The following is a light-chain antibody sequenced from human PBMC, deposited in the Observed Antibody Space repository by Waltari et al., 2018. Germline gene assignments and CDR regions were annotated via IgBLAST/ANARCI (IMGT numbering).Light chain of an antibody. J-gene: IGLJ3*02. V-gene: IGLV2-8*01. Sequence: SALTQPPPASGSPGQSVTIPCPGTSSDVGGYNYVSWYQQHPGKDTKLMIYEVTKRPSGVPDRFSGSKSGNTAALIGAGLQTEDEADYYCRSYAGGSWVFGGGTKRTVL. CDR1: SSDVGGYNY. CDR3: RSYAGGSWV. CDR2: EVT.